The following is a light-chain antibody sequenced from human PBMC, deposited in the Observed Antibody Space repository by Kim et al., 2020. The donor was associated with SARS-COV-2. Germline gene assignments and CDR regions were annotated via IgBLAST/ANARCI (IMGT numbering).Light chain of an antibody. CDR3: STWDSSLSGWV. Sequence: QTATLTCIGNSDNIGIQGAAWLQQHQGHPPKLLSYRNDNRPSGISERFSASRSGDTASLTITGLQAEDEADYYCSTWDSSLSGWVFGGGTKLTVL. J-gene: IGLJ3*02. V-gene: IGLV10-54*01. CDR2: RND. CDR1: SDNIGIQG.